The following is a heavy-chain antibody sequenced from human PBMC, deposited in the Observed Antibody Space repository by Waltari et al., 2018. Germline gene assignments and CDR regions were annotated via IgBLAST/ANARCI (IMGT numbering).Heavy chain of an antibody. CDR3: ARGYSSYHY. V-gene: IGHV4-34*01. Sequence: QVQLQQWGAGLLKPSETLSLTCAVYGGSFSGYYWSWIRQPPGKGLEWIGEINQSVTTNYNPPLKSRVTRSVDTSKNQFSLKLSAVTAADTAGYYCARGYSSYHYWGQGTLVTVSS. CDR2: INQSVTT. CDR1: GGSFSGYY. J-gene: IGHJ4*02. D-gene: IGHD6-6*01.